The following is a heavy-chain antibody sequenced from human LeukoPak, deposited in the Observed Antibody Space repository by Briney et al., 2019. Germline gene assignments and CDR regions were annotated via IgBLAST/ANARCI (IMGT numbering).Heavy chain of an antibody. CDR1: GFTFRSYG. Sequence: GGSLRLSCAATGFTFRSYGMHWVRQAPGKGLEWVSYIQYDGSNQQYADSVKGRFSISRDSSKNILHLQMNSLRAEDTAVYYCAKDRCSNGVGCYYYYMDVWGKGTTVTISS. J-gene: IGHJ6*03. V-gene: IGHV3-30*02. CDR2: IQYDGSNQ. D-gene: IGHD2-8*01. CDR3: AKDRCSNGVGCYYYYMDV.